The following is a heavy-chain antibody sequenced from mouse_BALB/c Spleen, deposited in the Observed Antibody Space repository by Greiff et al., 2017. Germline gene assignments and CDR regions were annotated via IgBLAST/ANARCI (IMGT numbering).Heavy chain of an antibody. CDR1: GFTFSSYY. CDR3: ARQPYYDYDYAMDY. V-gene: IGHV5-6-2*01. D-gene: IGHD2-4*01. CDR2: INSNGGST. J-gene: IGHJ4*01. Sequence: EVQGVESGGGLVKLGGSLKLSCAASGFTFSSYYMSWVRQTPEKRLELVAAINSNGGSTYYPDTVKGRFTISRDNAKNTLYLQMSSLKSEDTALYYCARQPYYDYDYAMDYWGQGTSVTVSS.